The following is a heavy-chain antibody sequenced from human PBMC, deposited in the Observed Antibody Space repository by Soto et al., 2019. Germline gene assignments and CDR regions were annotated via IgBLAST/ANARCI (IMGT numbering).Heavy chain of an antibody. CDR2: INAGNGNT. Sequence: QVQLVQSGAEVKKPGASVKVSCKASGYTFTSYAMHWVRQAPGQRLEWMGWINAGNGNTKYSQKFQGRVTITRDTSASTAYMELSSLRSEDTAVYYCARAGGPGGYYYYGMDVWGQGTTVTVSS. V-gene: IGHV1-3*01. D-gene: IGHD1-26*01. CDR3: ARAGGPGGYYYYGMDV. J-gene: IGHJ6*02. CDR1: GYTFTSYA.